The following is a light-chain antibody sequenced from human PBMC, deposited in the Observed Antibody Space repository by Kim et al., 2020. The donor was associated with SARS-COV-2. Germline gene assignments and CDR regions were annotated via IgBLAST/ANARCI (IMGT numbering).Light chain of an antibody. CDR1: GSDVGGYNY. CDR3: CSYAGSYSFV. Sequence: GRAVTVTCTGAGSDVGGYNYVSWYQQHPGKAPKLMIYDVNKRPSGVPDRFSGSKSDNTASLTISGLQAEDESDYYCCSYAGSYSFVFGPGTKVTVL. CDR2: DVN. J-gene: IGLJ1*01. V-gene: IGLV2-11*03.